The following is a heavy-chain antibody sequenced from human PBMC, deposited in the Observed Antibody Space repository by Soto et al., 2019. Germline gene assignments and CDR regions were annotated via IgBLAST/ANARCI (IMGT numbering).Heavy chain of an antibody. CDR3: GGGQYRSGGGDFDY. J-gene: IGHJ4*02. CDR1: GFTFSSYE. Sequence: EVQLVESGGGLVQPGGSLRLSCAASGFTFSSYEMNWVRQAPGKGLEWVSYISSSGSPIYYADSVKGRFTISRDNAKNSLYLQMNSLRAEATAVYYCGGGQYRSGGGDFDYWGQETLVTVSS. V-gene: IGHV3-48*03. CDR2: ISSSGSPI. D-gene: IGHD6-19*01.